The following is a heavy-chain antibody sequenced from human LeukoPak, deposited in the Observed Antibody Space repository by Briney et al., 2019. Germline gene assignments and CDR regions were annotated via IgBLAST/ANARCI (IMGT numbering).Heavy chain of an antibody. D-gene: IGHD3-10*01. CDR2: ISSSSSTI. V-gene: IGHV3-48*04. J-gene: IGHJ6*03. Sequence: GGSLRLSCAASGFTFSSYSMNWVRQAPGKGLEWVSYISSSSSTIYYADSVKGRFTISRDNAKNSLYLQMNSLRAEDTAVYYCARDQSYYGSGSPMNVWGKGTTVTVSS. CDR3: ARDQSYYGSGSPMNV. CDR1: GFTFSSYS.